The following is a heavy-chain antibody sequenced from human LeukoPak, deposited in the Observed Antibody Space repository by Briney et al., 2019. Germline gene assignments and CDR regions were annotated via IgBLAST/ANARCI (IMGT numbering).Heavy chain of an antibody. CDR3: ASFVPDH. CDR1: GFTFSTYW. J-gene: IGHJ5*02. CDR2: IKQDGSEK. V-gene: IGHV3-7*01. D-gene: IGHD3-3*01. Sequence: GGSLRLSCATSGFTFSTYWMTWVRQAPGKGLEWVANIKQDGSEKNYVDSARGRFTISRDNAKSSLYLQMNSLRAEDTAVYYCASFVPDHWGQGTLVTVSS.